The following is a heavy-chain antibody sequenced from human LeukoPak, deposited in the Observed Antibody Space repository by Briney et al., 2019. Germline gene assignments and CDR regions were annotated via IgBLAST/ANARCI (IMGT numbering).Heavy chain of an antibody. J-gene: IGHJ6*04. CDR1: GFTFSSYI. D-gene: IGHD3-10*01. CDR2: ISSSSSYI. Sequence: GGSLRLSCAASGFTFSSYIINSVRQAPGKGLEWVSSISSSSSYIYYADAVKGRFTISRDHDKHSLYLKMRRLRAEDTAVYYCASWATLSIWFGELDVWGKGTTVTVSS. V-gene: IGHV3-21*01. CDR3: ASWATLSIWFGELDV.